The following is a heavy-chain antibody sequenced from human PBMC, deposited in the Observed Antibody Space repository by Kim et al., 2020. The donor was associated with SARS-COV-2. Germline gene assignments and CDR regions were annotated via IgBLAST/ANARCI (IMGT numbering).Heavy chain of an antibody. Sequence: SETLSLTCTVSGGSISSSSYYWGWIRQPPGKGLEWIGSIYYSGSTYYNPSLKSRVTISVDTSKNQFSLKLSSVTAADTAVYYCARDSSFALHLLYYYGMDVWGQGTTVTVSS. CDR2: IYYSGST. CDR3: ARDSSFALHLLYYYGMDV. J-gene: IGHJ6*02. CDR1: GGSISSSSYY. D-gene: IGHD3-16*01. V-gene: IGHV4-39*07.